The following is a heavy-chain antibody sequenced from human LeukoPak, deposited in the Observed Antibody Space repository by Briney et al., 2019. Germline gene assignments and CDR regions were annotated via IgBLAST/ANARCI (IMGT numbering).Heavy chain of an antibody. CDR1: GFTFITYW. Sequence: PGGSLRLSCAASGFTFITYWMHWVRQAPGKGLVWVSRINPDGSTTSYADSVKGRFTVSRDNAKNTLYLQMNSLRAEDTAVYYCARGPQLPRYWGQGTLVTVSS. V-gene: IGHV3-74*01. D-gene: IGHD5-18*01. CDR3: ARGPQLPRY. CDR2: INPDGSTT. J-gene: IGHJ4*02.